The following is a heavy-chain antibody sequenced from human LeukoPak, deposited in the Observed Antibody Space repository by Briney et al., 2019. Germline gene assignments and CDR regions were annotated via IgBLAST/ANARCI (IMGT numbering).Heavy chain of an antibody. CDR1: GGSISSYY. CDR3: ARGLPLITMIVVVPPNWFDP. V-gene: IGHV4-4*07. CDR2: IYTSGST. J-gene: IGHJ5*02. D-gene: IGHD3-22*01. Sequence: SETLSLTCTVSGGSISSYYWSWIRQPAGKGLEWIGRIYTSGSTNYNPSLKSRVTMSVDTSKNQFSLKLSSVTAADTAVYYCARGLPLITMIVVVPPNWFDPWGQGTLVTVSS.